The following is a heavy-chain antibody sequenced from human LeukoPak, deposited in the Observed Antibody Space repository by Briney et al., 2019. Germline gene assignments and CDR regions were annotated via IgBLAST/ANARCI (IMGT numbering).Heavy chain of an antibody. CDR2: INPNSGGT. CDR3: ERDRYRYYYDSSGYLLVDY. CDR1: GYTFTGYY. Sequence: RASVKVSCKASGYTFTGYYMHWVRQAPGQGLEWMGRINPNSGGTNYAQKFQGRVTMTRDTSISTAYMELSRLRSDDTAVYYCERDRYRYYYDSSGYLLVDYWGQGTLVTVSS. V-gene: IGHV1-2*06. J-gene: IGHJ4*02. D-gene: IGHD3-22*01.